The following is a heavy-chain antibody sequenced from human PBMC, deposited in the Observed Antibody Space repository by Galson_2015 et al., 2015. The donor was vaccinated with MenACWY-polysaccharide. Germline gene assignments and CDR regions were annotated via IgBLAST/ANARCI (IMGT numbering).Heavy chain of an antibody. CDR3: ATGYCGGDCSRGRTFKH. J-gene: IGHJ4*02. D-gene: IGHD2-21*01. V-gene: IGHV3-48*02. Sequence: SLRLSCAASGFTFSASGMGWVRQAPGKGLEWISYIFSGSGSTIYYADSVKGRFTISRDNAKNSLYLQMNRLRDDDTAVFYCATGYCGGDCSRGRTFKHWGQGTLVTVSS. CDR1: GFTFSASG. CDR2: IFSGSGSTI.